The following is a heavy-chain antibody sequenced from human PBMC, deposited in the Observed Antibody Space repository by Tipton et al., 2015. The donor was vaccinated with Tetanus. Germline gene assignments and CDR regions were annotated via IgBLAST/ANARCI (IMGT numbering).Heavy chain of an antibody. CDR3: ARVRDYYDSSGYDAFDI. CDR2: IYHSGST. J-gene: IGHJ3*02. CDR1: GYSTSSGYY. D-gene: IGHD3-22*01. V-gene: IGHV4-38-2*01. Sequence: TLSLTCAVSGYSTSSGYYRGWIRQPPGKGLEWIGSIYHSGSTYYNPSLKSRVTISVDTSKNQFSLKLSLVTAADTAVYYCARVRDYYDSSGYDAFDIWGQGTMVTVSS.